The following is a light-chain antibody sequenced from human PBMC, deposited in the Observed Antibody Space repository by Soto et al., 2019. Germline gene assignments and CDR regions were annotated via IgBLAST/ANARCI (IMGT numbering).Light chain of an antibody. CDR2: WAS. Sequence: DIVMTQSPDSLAVSLGERATINCKSSQSVFFNSNNKNYLAWYQQKPGQPPKLLIYWASTRESGVPDRFSGSGSGTDFTLTISSLQAEDVAFYYCQQYYNIPPTFVQGTKVEI. J-gene: IGKJ1*01. CDR3: QQYYNIPPT. CDR1: QSVFFNSNNKNY. V-gene: IGKV4-1*01.